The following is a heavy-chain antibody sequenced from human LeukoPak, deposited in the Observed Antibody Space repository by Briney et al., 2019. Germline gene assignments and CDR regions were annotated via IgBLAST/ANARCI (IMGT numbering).Heavy chain of an antibody. J-gene: IGHJ4*02. CDR1: GFTFSSYS. D-gene: IGHD2-15*01. V-gene: IGHV3-21*01. CDR3: ARRYCSGGSCSKGYLDY. Sequence: GGSLRLSCAASGFTFSSYSMNWVRQAPGRGLEWVSSISSSSSYIYYADSVKGRFTISRDNAKNSLYLQMNSLGAEDTAVYYCARRYCSGGSCSKGYLDYWGQGTLVTVSS. CDR2: ISSSSSYI.